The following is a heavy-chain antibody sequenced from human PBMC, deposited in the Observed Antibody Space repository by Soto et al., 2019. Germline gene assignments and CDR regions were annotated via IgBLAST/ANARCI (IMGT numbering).Heavy chain of an antibody. CDR2: ISGSGGST. D-gene: IGHD2-15*01. CDR3: GKGSAATNYFYYATDV. CDR1: GFTFGIHA. Sequence: LRLSCAASGFTFGIHAMSWVRQAPGKGLEWVSFISGSGGSTYYADSVKGRFTISRDNSKKTLYLQMNSLRGEDTAVYYCGKGSAATNYFYYATDVWGQGTTVTVSS. V-gene: IGHV3-23*01. J-gene: IGHJ6*02.